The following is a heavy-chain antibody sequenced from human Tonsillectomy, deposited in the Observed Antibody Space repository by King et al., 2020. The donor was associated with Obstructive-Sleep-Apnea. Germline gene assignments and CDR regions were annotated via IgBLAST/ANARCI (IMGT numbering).Heavy chain of an antibody. V-gene: IGHV5-51*01. J-gene: IGHJ3*02. CDR1: GYVFATHW. CDR2: IYPDDSDT. D-gene: IGHD7-27*01. CDR3: ARLPVERQLGTYGFDS. Sequence: VQLVQSGTEVKKPGQSLKISCRGSGYVFATHWIGWVRQMPGKGLEYMGLIYPDDSDTRYSPSFQGQVTISADNSINTAYLQWTSLRASDTATYYCARLPVERQLGTYGFDSWGQGTVVTVSS.